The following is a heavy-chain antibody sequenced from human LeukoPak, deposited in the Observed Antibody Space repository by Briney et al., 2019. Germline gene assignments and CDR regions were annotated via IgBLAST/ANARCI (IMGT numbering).Heavy chain of an antibody. CDR2: IYYSGTT. Sequence: SETLSLTCTVSGGSISSGSYYWGWIRQPPGKGLEWIGSIYYSGTTYYNPSLKSRVAISVDTSKNQFSLKLSSVTAADTAVYYCARVREWYSSSRDFDYWGQGTLVTVSS. CDR1: GGSISSGSYY. CDR3: ARVREWYSSSRDFDY. J-gene: IGHJ4*02. V-gene: IGHV4-39*07. D-gene: IGHD6-13*01.